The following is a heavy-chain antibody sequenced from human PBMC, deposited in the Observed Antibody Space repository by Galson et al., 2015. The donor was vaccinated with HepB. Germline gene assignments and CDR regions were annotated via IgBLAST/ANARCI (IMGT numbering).Heavy chain of an antibody. CDR3: ARDGHSSSFAY. V-gene: IGHV3-48*01. CDR2: ISSSSSTI. D-gene: IGHD6-13*01. Sequence: SLRLSCAASGFTFSSYSINWVRQAPGKGLEWLSYISSSSSTIYYADSVKGRFTISRDNAKNSLYLQMNSLRAEDTAVYYCARDGHSSSFAYWGRGTLVTVSS. J-gene: IGHJ4*02. CDR1: GFTFSSYS.